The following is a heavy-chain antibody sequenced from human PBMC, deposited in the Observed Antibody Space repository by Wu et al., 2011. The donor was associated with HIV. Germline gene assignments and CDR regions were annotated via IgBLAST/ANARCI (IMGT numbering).Heavy chain of an antibody. J-gene: IGHJ4*02. CDR3: ASCVGNRVDYYFDY. Sequence: QVQLVQSGAEVKKPGSSVKVSCKASGGTFSSYAISWVRQAPGQGLEWMGGIIPIFGTVNYAQKFQGRVTITTDESTSTAFMELSSLRSDDTAVYFCASCVGNRVDYYFDYWGQGTLVIVSS. V-gene: IGHV1-69*05. D-gene: IGHD1-26*01. CDR2: IIPIFGTV. CDR1: GGTFSSYA.